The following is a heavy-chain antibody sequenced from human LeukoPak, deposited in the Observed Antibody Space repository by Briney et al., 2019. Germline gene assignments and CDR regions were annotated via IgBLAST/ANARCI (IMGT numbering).Heavy chain of an antibody. CDR2: IYYSGST. V-gene: IGHV4-39*07. Sequence: SSETLSLTCTVSGGSISSSSYSWGWIRQPPGKGLEWIGSIYYSGSTYYNPSLKSRVTISVDTSKNQFSLKLSSVTAADTAVYYCARDQDGFDYWGQGTLVTVSS. J-gene: IGHJ4*02. CDR3: ARDQDGFDY. CDR1: GGSISSSSYS.